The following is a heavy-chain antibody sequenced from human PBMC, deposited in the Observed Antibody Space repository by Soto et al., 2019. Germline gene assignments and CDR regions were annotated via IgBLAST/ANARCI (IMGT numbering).Heavy chain of an antibody. J-gene: IGHJ4*02. V-gene: IGHV3-30*18. CDR3: ANDRWELPIRFGLSDY. Sequence: QVQLVESGGGVVQPGRSLRLSCAASGFTFSSYGMHWVRQAPGKGLEWVAVISYDGSDKSYADSVKGRCTISRENSKNTLYLQMNSLRAADTAVYYCANDRWELPIRFGLSDYWGQGTLVTVSS. CDR2: ISYDGSDK. CDR1: GFTFSSYG. D-gene: IGHD1-26*01.